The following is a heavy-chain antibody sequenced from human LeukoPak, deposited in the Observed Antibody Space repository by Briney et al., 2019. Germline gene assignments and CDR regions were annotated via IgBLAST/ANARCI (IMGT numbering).Heavy chain of an antibody. Sequence: GGSLRLSCAASGFTFSDYYMSWIRQAPGKGLEWVSYISSSGSTIYYADSVKGRFPISRDNAKNSLYLQMNSLRAEDTAVYYCARDQGGAGSGYYPYYYYYYMDVWGKGTTVTVS. D-gene: IGHD3-22*01. CDR1: GFTFSDYY. J-gene: IGHJ6*03. CDR3: ARDQGGAGSGYYPYYYYYYMDV. V-gene: IGHV3-11*04. CDR2: ISSSGSTI.